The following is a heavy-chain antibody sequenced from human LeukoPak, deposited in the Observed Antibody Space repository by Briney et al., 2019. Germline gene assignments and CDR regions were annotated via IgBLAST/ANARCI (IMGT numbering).Heavy chain of an antibody. D-gene: IGHD6-19*01. CDR1: GGSISSYY. CDR3: ARDSRYSSGWYVQRWFDP. Sequence: SETLSLTCTVSGGSISSYYWSWIRRPPGKGLEWIGYIYYSGSTNYNPSLKSRVTISVDTSKNQYSLKLSSVTAADTAVYYCARDSRYSSGWYVQRWFDPWGQGTLVTVSS. CDR2: IYYSGST. J-gene: IGHJ5*02. V-gene: IGHV4-59*01.